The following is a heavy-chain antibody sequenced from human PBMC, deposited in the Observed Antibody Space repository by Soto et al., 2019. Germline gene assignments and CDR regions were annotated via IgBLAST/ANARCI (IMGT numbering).Heavy chain of an antibody. D-gene: IGHD3-22*01. Sequence: PGGSLRLSCAASGFTFSSYGMHWVRQAPGKGLEWVAVIWYDGRNTYYADSVKGRFTISRDNSKNTLYLQMNSLRAEDTAVYYCAITAYYYDSSGYYFDCWGQGTLVTVSS. J-gene: IGHJ4*02. CDR3: AITAYYYDSSGYYFDC. V-gene: IGHV3-33*01. CDR2: IWYDGRNT. CDR1: GFTFSSYG.